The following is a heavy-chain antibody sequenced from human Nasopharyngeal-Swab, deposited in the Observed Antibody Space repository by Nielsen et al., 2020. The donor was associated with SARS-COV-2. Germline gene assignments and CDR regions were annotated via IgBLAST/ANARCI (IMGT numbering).Heavy chain of an antibody. CDR3: GSVFDI. Sequence: VRQAPGKGLVWVSGIDGDGIRTFYADSVKGRFTVSRDNAKNTLYLQMNSLRVEDTAVYCCGSVFDIWGHGTMVTVSS. V-gene: IGHV3-74*01. J-gene: IGHJ3*02. CDR2: IDGDGIRT.